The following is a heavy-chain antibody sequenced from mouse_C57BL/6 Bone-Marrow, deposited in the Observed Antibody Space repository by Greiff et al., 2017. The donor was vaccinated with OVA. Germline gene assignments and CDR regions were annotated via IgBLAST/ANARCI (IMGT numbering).Heavy chain of an antibody. Sequence: EVQVVESGGGLVKPGGSLKLSCAASGFTFSSYGMSWVRQTPDKRLEWVATISSGGSYTYYPDSVKGRFTISRDNAKNTLYLQMSSLKSEDTAMYYCARQRFTTVVADAMDYWGQGTSVTVSS. CDR3: ARQRFTTVVADAMDY. J-gene: IGHJ4*01. CDR2: ISSGGSYT. CDR1: GFTFSSYG. V-gene: IGHV5-6*01. D-gene: IGHD1-1*01.